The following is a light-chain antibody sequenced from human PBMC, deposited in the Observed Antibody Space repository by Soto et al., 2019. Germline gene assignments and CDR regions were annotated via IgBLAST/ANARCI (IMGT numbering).Light chain of an antibody. CDR1: QSVSSNF. V-gene: IGKV3-20*01. Sequence: EIVLTQSPGTLSLSPGERATLFCRASQSVSSNFLAWYQQKPGQAPRLLIYNASRRAAGIPDRFSGSGSGTDFTLCISRLEPEDFAVYYCQQYSTSSPRYTFGQGTKLEIK. J-gene: IGKJ2*01. CDR2: NAS. CDR3: QQYSTSSPRYT.